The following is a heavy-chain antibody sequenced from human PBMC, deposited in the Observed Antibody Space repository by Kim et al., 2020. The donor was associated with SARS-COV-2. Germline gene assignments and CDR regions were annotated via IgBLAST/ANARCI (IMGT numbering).Heavy chain of an antibody. Sequence: GGSLRLSCAASGFTFSSYWMSWVRQAPGKGLEWVANIKQDGSEKYYVDSVKGRFTISRDNAKNSLYLQMNSLRAEDTAVYYCARDGRLIAARPHYYYGMDVWGQGTTVTVSS. D-gene: IGHD6-6*01. CDR3: ARDGRLIAARPHYYYGMDV. J-gene: IGHJ6*02. CDR2: IKQDGSEK. V-gene: IGHV3-7*01. CDR1: GFTFSSYW.